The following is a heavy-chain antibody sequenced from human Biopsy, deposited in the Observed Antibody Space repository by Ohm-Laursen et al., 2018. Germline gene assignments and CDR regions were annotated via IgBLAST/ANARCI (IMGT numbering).Heavy chain of an antibody. CDR2: IYYTGST. D-gene: IGHD3-16*01. CDR1: RDSISNYY. Sequence: SDTLSLICTVSRDSISNYYWTWIRQSPGKGLEWIGYIYYTGSTNYNPSVKSRVTISVDTSKNQFSLKLNSVTAADTAVYSCARDSRGGHLNTTLITGKNLNSWGQGILVTVSS. J-gene: IGHJ4*02. V-gene: IGHV4-59*01. CDR3: ARDSRGGHLNTTLITGKNLNS.